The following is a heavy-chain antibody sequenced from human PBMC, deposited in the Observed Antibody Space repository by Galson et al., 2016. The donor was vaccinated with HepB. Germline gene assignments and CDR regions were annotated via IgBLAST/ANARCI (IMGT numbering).Heavy chain of an antibody. V-gene: IGHV4-59*01. CDR2: IYYSGST. D-gene: IGHD5-12*01. Sequence: SETLSLTCTVSGGSISSYYWSWIRQPPGKGLEWIGSIYYSGSTDYNPSLKIRVTISLDTSKKQFTLKLSSVTAADTAMYYCARDHGGYAFDYWGQGTLVTVSS. CDR1: GGSISSYY. CDR3: ARDHGGYAFDY. J-gene: IGHJ4*02.